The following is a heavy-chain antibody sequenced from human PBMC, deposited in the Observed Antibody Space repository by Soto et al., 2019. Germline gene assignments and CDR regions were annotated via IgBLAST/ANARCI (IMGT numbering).Heavy chain of an antibody. CDR1: GFTFSDYY. CDR3: ARGQNNPSY. D-gene: IGHD1-1*01. J-gene: IGHJ4*02. V-gene: IGHV3-11*06. Sequence: PGGSLRLSCAASGFTFSDYYMTWIRQAPGKGLEWVSYLGSSSSSTNYADSVKGRFTVSRDNAKNSVYLQMNSLRAEDTAVYYCARGQNNPSYWGQGTLVTVSS. CDR2: LGSSSSST.